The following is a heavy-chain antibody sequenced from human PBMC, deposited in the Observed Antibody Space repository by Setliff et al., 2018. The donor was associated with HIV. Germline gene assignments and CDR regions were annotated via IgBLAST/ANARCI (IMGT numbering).Heavy chain of an antibody. D-gene: IGHD2-8*01. CDR3: AKFYCPHGVCYGFDI. CDR1: GGSISNFY. V-gene: IGHV4-4*09. J-gene: IGHJ3*02. CDR2: IYTSGST. Sequence: SETLSLTCTVSGGSISNFYWSWIRQPPGKGLEWIGYIYTSGSTSYNPSLRSRVTISLDTSKNRFSLKLNSVTAADTAVYYCAKFYCPHGVCYGFDIWGQGTMVTVSS.